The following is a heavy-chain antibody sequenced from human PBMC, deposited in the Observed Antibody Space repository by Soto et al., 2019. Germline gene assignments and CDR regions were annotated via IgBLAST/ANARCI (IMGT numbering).Heavy chain of an antibody. D-gene: IGHD2-2*01. CDR1: GGTFDAYT. J-gene: IGHJ6*02. CDR2: IIPLFGTA. CDR3: ARLGTKAMDV. Sequence: QVQLVQSGAEVRKPGSSVRVSCKASGGTFDAYTITWVRQAPGQGVEWMGGIIPLFGTANYAQKFQGRVTITADESTTKAHMELSSLRSEDTAVYFCARLGTKAMDVWGQGTTVTISS. V-gene: IGHV1-69*01.